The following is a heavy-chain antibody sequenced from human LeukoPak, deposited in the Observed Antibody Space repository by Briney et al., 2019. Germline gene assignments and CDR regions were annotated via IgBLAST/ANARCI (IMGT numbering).Heavy chain of an antibody. CDR3: ARARERRDGYNYFDY. CDR2: IYYSGNT. J-gene: IGHJ4*02. Sequence: SETLSLTCTVSGGSISSYYWSWIRQPPGKGLEWIGYIYYSGNTNYNPSLKSRVTISVDTSKNQFSLKLSSVTAADTAVCYCARARERRDGYNYFDYWGQGTLVTVSS. D-gene: IGHD5-24*01. CDR1: GGSISSYY. V-gene: IGHV4-59*01.